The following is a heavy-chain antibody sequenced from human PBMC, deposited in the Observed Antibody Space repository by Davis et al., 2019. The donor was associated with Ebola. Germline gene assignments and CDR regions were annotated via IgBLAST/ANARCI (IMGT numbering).Heavy chain of an antibody. D-gene: IGHD4-17*01. CDR1: GFTFSSYA. Sequence: GGSLRLSCAASGFTFSSYAMHWVRQAPGKGLEWVAVISYDGSNKYYADSVKGRFTISRDNSKNTLYLQMNSLRAEDTAVYYCARADYGDYVFQHWGQGTLVTVSS. V-gene: IGHV3-30*04. CDR2: ISYDGSNK. CDR3: ARADYGDYVFQH. J-gene: IGHJ1*01.